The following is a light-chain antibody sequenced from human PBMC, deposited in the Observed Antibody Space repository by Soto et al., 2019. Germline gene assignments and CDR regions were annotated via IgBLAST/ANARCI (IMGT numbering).Light chain of an antibody. J-gene: IGKJ1*01. Sequence: EIVMTQSPATLSVSPGERATLSCKASQSVGTYLAWYQQKPDQAPRLLIYGASTRAAGVPARFSGGGSGTEFTLTISSQQSEDFAIYHCQQYDNLPPWTFGQGTKVEIK. CDR2: GAS. V-gene: IGKV3-15*01. CDR1: QSVGTY. CDR3: QQYDNLPPWT.